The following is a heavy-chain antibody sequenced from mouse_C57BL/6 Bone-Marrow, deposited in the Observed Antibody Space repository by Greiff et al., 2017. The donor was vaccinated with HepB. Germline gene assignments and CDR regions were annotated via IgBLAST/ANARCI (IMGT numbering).Heavy chain of an antibody. Sequence: QVQLKQPGAELVKPGASVKLSCKASGYTFTSYWMQWVKQRPGQGLEWIGEIDPSDSYTNYNQKFKGKATLTVDTSSSTAYMQLSSLTSEDSAVYYCYVWLGQGSWFAYWGQGTLVTVSA. D-gene: IGHD2-2*01. CDR3: YVWLGQGSWFAY. CDR2: IDPSDSYT. J-gene: IGHJ3*01. CDR1: GYTFTSYW. V-gene: IGHV1-50*01.